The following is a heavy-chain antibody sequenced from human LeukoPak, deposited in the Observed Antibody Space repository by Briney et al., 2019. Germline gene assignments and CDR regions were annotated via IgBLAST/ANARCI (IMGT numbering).Heavy chain of an antibody. V-gene: IGHV4-34*01. D-gene: IGHD3-10*01. CDR2: INHSGST. CDR3: ARGNPLGFGERGSGMDV. CDR1: GGSFSGHY. J-gene: IGHJ6*02. Sequence: SETLSLTCAVYGGSFSGHYWSWIRQPPGKGLEWIGEINHSGSTNYNPSLKSRVTISVDTSKNQFSLKLSSVTAADTAVYYCARGNPLGFGERGSGMDVWGQGTTVTVSS.